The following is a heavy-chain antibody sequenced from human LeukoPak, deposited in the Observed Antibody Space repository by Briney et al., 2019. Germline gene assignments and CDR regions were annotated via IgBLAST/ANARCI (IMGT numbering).Heavy chain of an antibody. CDR2: ISSSSSTI. CDR1: GFTFSSYS. Sequence: GGSLRLSCAASGFTFSSYSMNWVRQAPGEGLEWVSFISSSSSTIYYADSVKGRFTISRDNDKNSLYLQMNSLRAEDTAVYYCARDRGGSYSAIDYWGQGTLVTVSS. J-gene: IGHJ4*02. V-gene: IGHV3-48*04. D-gene: IGHD1-26*01. CDR3: ARDRGGSYSAIDY.